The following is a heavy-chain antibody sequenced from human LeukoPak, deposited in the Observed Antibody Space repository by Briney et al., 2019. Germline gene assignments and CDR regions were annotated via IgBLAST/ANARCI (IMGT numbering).Heavy chain of an antibody. D-gene: IGHD6-13*01. J-gene: IGHJ4*02. CDR1: GFTFSSYS. Sequence: GGSLRLSCAASGFTFSSYSMNWVRQAPGKGLEWVSSISSSSYIYYADSVKGRFTISRDNAKNSLYLQMNSLRAEDTAVYYCARVQRSSWAPAGYWGQGTLVTVSS. CDR2: ISSSSYI. CDR3: ARVQRSSWAPAGY. V-gene: IGHV3-21*01.